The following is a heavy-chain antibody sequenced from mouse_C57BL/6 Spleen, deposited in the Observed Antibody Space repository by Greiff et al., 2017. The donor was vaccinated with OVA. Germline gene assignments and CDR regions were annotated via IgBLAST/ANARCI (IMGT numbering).Heavy chain of an antibody. J-gene: IGHJ3*01. CDR1: GYTFTSYW. CDR3: ARSGGGLLAWFAY. V-gene: IGHV1-53*01. D-gene: IGHD1-1*01. Sequence: QVQLQQPGPELVKPGASVKLSCKASGYTFTSYWMHWVKQRPGQGLEWIGNINPSNGGTNYNEKFKSKATLTVDKSSSTAYMQLSSLTSEDSAVYYCARSGGGLLAWFAYWGQGTLVTVSA. CDR2: INPSNGGT.